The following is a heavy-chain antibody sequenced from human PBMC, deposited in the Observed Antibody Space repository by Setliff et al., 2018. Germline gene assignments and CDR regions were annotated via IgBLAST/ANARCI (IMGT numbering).Heavy chain of an antibody. CDR3: ARDLAEATGYYYYMDV. CDR1: GFTFSDYY. V-gene: IGHV3-11*05. D-gene: IGHD5-12*01. J-gene: IGHJ6*03. Sequence: GGSLRLSCAASGFTFSDYYMSWIRQAPGKGLEWVSYISSSSSYTNYADSVKGQFTISRDNAKNSLYLQMNSLRAEDTAVYYCARDLAEATGYYYYMDVWGKGTTVTVSS. CDR2: ISSSSSYT.